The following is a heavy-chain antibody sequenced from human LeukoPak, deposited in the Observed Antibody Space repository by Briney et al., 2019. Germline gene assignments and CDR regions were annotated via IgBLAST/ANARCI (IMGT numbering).Heavy chain of an antibody. V-gene: IGHV4-34*01. Sequence: PSETLSLTCAVYGGSFSGYYWSWIRQPPGKGLEWIGEINHSGSTNYNPSLKSRVTISVDTSKNQFSLKLSSVTAADTAVYYCARHPLYSGYDYVLDYWGQGTLVTVSS. D-gene: IGHD5-12*01. CDR2: INHSGST. J-gene: IGHJ4*02. CDR1: GGSFSGYY. CDR3: ARHPLYSGYDYVLDY.